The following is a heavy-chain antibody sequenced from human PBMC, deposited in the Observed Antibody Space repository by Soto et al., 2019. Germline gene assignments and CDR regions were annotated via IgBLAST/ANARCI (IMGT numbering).Heavy chain of an antibody. CDR3: ARAYYFGSGTSYTLYY. CDR1: GFTFSNYG. CDR2: ISDDGVSK. J-gene: IGHJ4*02. V-gene: IGHV3-30*03. D-gene: IGHD3-10*01. Sequence: GGSLRLSCGASGFTFSNYGMHWVRQAPGKGLEWVAAISDDGVSKYYADSVQGRFTISRDNSESAVFLQMNSLRPDDTALYFCARAYYFGSGTSYTLYYWGQGTQVTVSS.